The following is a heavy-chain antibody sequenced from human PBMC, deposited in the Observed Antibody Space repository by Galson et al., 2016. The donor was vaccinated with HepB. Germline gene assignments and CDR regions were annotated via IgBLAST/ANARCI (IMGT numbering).Heavy chain of an antibody. CDR1: GYNFITYD. CDR3: ASVVNPYYYSYYCLDA. D-gene: IGHD2-15*01. CDR2: MKPKSGNT. J-gene: IGHJ6*02. Sequence: SVKVSCKASGYNFITYDINWVRQATGQGLEWMGWMKPKSGNTGYAQKFQGRVTMTRDTSISTAYMELSSLTSDDTAVYYCASVVNPYYYSYYCLDAWGQGTTVTVSS. V-gene: IGHV1-8*01.